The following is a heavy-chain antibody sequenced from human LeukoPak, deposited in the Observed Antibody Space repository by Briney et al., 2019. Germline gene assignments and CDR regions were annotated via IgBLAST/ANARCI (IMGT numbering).Heavy chain of an antibody. J-gene: IGHJ4*02. V-gene: IGHV4-39*01. CDR3: ARHADDYGGNGYYFDY. CDR2: IYYRGST. Sequence: PSETLSLTCTVSGGSISSSSNYWGWIRQPPGKGLEWIGSIYYRGSTYYNPSLKSRVTISVDTSKNQFSLKLSPVTAADTAVYYCARHADDYGGNGYYFDYWGQGTLVTVSS. D-gene: IGHD4-23*01. CDR1: GGSISSSSNY.